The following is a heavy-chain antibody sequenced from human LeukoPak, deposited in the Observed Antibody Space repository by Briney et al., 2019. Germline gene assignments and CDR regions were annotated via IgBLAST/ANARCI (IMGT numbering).Heavy chain of an antibody. CDR2: ISGSGGNT. V-gene: IGHV3-23*01. CDR1: GFTFSSYA. CDR3: AKVGYDSSGYPYYFDY. J-gene: IGHJ4*02. Sequence: GGSLRLSCAASGFTFSSYAMSWVRQAPRKGLEWVSRISGSGGNTYYADSVKGRFTISRDNSKNTLYLQMYSLRAEDTAVYYCAKVGYDSSGYPYYFDYWGQGTLATVSS. D-gene: IGHD3-22*01.